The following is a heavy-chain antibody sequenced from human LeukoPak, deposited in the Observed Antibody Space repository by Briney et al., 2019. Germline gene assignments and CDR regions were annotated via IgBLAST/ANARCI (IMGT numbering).Heavy chain of an antibody. V-gene: IGHV3-21*01. J-gene: IGHJ4*02. Sequence: GGSLRLSCAASGFTFSSYAMHWVRQAPGKGLEWVSSISSSSSYIYYADSVKGRFTISRDNAKNSLYLQMNSLRAEDTAVYYCARGGRQSGYGRFDYWGQGTLVTVSS. CDR1: GFTFSSYA. CDR2: ISSSSSYI. D-gene: IGHD5-12*01. CDR3: ARGGRQSGYGRFDY.